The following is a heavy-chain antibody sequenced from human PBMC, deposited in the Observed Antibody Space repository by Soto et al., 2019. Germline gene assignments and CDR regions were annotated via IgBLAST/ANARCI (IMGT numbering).Heavy chain of an antibody. Sequence: QVQLVQSGAEVKKPGSSVKVSCKASGGTFSTYTISWVRQAPGQGLEWMGRIIPILDIENYAQKFQGRVTSTADKSTSTAYMELSSLRSEDTAVYYCARLGVSERGVESLAYWGQGTLVTVSS. CDR1: GGTFSTYT. D-gene: IGHD2-15*01. CDR3: ARLGVSERGVESLAY. V-gene: IGHV1-69*02. CDR2: IIPILDIE. J-gene: IGHJ4*02.